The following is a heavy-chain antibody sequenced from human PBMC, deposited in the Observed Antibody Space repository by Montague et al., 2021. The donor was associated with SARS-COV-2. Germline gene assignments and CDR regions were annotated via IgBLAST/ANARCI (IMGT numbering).Heavy chain of an antibody. CDR1: GYSFISYW. CDR3: ARLSCWRGGSTSCYTNRLGYY. Sequence: QSGAEMKKPGESLRISCKGSGYSFISYWISWVRQMHGKGLEWMGRIDPSDSYTNYSPSFQGHVTISADKSISTAYLQWSSLKASDTAMYYCARLSCWRGGSTSCYTNRLGYYWGQGTLVTVSS. V-gene: IGHV5-10-1*01. D-gene: IGHD2-2*02. CDR2: IDPSDSYT. J-gene: IGHJ4*02.